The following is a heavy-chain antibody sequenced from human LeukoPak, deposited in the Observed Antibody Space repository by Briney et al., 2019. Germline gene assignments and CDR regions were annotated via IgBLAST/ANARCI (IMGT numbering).Heavy chain of an antibody. V-gene: IGHV4-31*03. CDR3: ASANITQSIAVAGTGPYYFDY. D-gene: IGHD6-19*01. J-gene: IGHJ4*02. CDR2: IYYSGST. CDR1: GGSISSGGYY. Sequence: SQTLSLTCTVSGGSISSGGYYWSWIRQHPGKGLEWIGYIYYSGSTYYSPSLKSRVTISVDTSKNQFSLKLSSVTAADTAVYYCASANITQSIAVAGTGPYYFDYWGQGTLVTVSS.